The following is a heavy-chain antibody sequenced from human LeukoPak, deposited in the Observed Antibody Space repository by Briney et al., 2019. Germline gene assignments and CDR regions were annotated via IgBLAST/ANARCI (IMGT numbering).Heavy chain of an antibody. Sequence: ASVKVSCKASGGTFSSYAIRWVRQAPGQGLEWMGRIIPILGIANYAQKFQGRVTITADKSTSTAYMELSSLRSEDTAVYYCARGFLGSRGFGELYYWGQGTLVTVSS. CDR1: GGTFSSYA. D-gene: IGHD3-10*01. CDR3: ARGFLGSRGFGELYY. J-gene: IGHJ4*02. V-gene: IGHV1-69*04. CDR2: IIPILGIA.